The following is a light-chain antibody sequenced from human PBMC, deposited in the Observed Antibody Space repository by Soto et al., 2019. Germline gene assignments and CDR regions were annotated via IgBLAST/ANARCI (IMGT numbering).Light chain of an antibody. Sequence: QSALTQPPSASGSTGQSVTISCTGTSSDVGAYNYVSWYQQLPGEAPKLIIYEVSKRPSGVPDRFSGSKSGNTASLTVSGLQAEDEADYYCTSYAGTYSFFYVFGTGTKVTVL. J-gene: IGLJ1*01. CDR3: TSYAGTYSFFYV. CDR2: EVS. V-gene: IGLV2-8*01. CDR1: SSDVGAYNY.